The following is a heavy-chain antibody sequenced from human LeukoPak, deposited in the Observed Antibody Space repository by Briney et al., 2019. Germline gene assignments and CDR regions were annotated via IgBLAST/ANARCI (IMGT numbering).Heavy chain of an antibody. J-gene: IGHJ6*02. V-gene: IGHV4-4*02. Sequence: SGTLSLTCAVSGGSISSSNWWSWVRQPPGKGLEWIGEIYHSGSTNCNPSLKSRVTISVDKSKNQFSLKLSSVTAADTAVYYCARHLYSSSARQEYYYYYYGMDVWGQGTTVTVSS. D-gene: IGHD6-6*01. CDR1: GGSISSSNW. CDR2: IYHSGST. CDR3: ARHLYSSSARQEYYYYYYGMDV.